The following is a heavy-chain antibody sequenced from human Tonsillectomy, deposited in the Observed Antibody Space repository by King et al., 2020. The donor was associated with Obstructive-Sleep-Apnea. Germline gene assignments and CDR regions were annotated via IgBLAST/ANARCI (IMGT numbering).Heavy chain of an antibody. Sequence: QLQESGPGLVKPSETLSLTCTVSGGSISSYYWSWIRQPPGKGLEWIGYFYYSGSTNYNPSLKSRVTISVDTSKNQFSLKLSSVTAADTAVYYCARATLYYDILTGYYTLYYFDYWGQGTLVTVSS. CDR1: GGSISSYY. CDR3: ARATLYYDILTGYYTLYYFDY. D-gene: IGHD3-9*01. J-gene: IGHJ4*02. V-gene: IGHV4-59*01. CDR2: FYYSGST.